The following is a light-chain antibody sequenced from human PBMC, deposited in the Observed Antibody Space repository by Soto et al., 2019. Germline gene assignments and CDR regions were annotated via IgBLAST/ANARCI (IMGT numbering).Light chain of an antibody. V-gene: IGLV2-23*02. CDR3: CSYAGSYTWV. J-gene: IGLJ3*02. CDR1: SSDVGSRNL. Sequence: QSALTQPASVSGSPGQSITISCTGTSSDVGSRNLVSWYQQHPGKAPKLIIYKVTKWPSGVSNRFSGSKSGNTASLTIFGLQAEDEADYYCCSYAGSYTWVFGGGTKLTVL. CDR2: KVT.